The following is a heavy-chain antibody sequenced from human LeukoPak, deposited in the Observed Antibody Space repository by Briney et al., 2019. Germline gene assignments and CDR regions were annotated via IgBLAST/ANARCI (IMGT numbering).Heavy chain of an antibody. V-gene: IGHV3-23*01. D-gene: IGHD5-18*01. CDR1: GFTFSSYA. CDR2: ISGSGGST. CDR3: AKYSPKPFGYSYRYLDL. Sequence: PGGSLRLSCAASGFTFSSYAMSWVRQAPGKGLEWVSAISGSGGSTYYADSVKGRFTISRDNSKNTLDLQMNRLRAEDTAVYYRAKYSPKPFGYSYRYLDLGGQGTLVTVSS. J-gene: IGHJ4*02.